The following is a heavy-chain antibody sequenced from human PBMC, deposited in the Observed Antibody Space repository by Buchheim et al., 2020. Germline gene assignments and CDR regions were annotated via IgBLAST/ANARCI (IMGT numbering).Heavy chain of an antibody. V-gene: IGHV4-4*02. J-gene: IGHJ5*02. Sequence: QVQLQESGPGLLKPSGALSLTCAVFGDSVTSLNWWSWVRQSPGKGLEWIGEIYHTGSTSCNPSLESRVTISLDKSKNQLSLQLNSVTAADTAVYYCARRLNQYWFDPWGQGTL. CDR2: IYHTGST. CDR3: ARRLNQYWFDP. CDR1: GDSVTSLNW. D-gene: IGHD2/OR15-2a*01.